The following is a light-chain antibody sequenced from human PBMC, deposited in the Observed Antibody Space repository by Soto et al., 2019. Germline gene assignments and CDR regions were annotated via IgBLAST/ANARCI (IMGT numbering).Light chain of an antibody. Sequence: QSVLTQPASVSGSPGQSITISCTGTSSDVGGYNYVSWYQQHPGKAPKLMIYEVSNRPSGVSNRFSGSKSGNTASLTISGLQAEDEADYYCSSYTRSTTLVVIGGGTQLTVL. V-gene: IGLV2-14*01. CDR3: SSYTRSTTLVV. CDR2: EVS. CDR1: SSDVGGYNY. J-gene: IGLJ2*01.